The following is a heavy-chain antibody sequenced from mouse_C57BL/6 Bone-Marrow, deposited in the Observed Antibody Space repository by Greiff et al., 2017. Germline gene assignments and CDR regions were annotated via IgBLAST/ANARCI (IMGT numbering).Heavy chain of an antibody. CDR2: IDPSDSET. CDR3: ARWSFAY. Sequence: QVQLQQPGAELVRPGSSVKLSCKASGYTFTSYWMHWVKQRPIQGLEWIGNIDPSDSETHSTQQFTDKATLTVDNSYSTAYIQLSSRTYEGAAVYYGARWSFAYWGQGTLVTVSA. V-gene: IGHV1-52*01. CDR1: GYTFTSYW. J-gene: IGHJ3*01.